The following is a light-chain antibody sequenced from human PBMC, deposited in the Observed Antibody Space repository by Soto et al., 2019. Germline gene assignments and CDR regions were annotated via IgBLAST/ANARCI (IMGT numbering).Light chain of an antibody. V-gene: IGKV3-20*01. J-gene: IGKJ3*01. Sequence: EIVFTQSPGTLSLSPGERATLSCRASQSVSSSYLAWYQQKPGQAPRLLIYGASSRATGIPDRFSGSGSGTDFTLTISRLEPEDFAVYYCQQYGSSLTLGPGTKVDIK. CDR1: QSVSSSY. CDR2: GAS. CDR3: QQYGSSLT.